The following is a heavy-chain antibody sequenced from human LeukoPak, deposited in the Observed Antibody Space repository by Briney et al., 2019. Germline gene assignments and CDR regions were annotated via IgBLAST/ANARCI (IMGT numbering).Heavy chain of an antibody. Sequence: AGGSLRLSCAASGFTFSSYAMHWVRQAPGKGLEWVAVISYDGSNKYYADSVKGRFTISRDNSKNTLYLQMNSLRAEDTAVYYCARTPGKVVVPAEWGQGTLVTVSS. V-gene: IGHV3-30*04. D-gene: IGHD2-2*01. J-gene: IGHJ4*02. CDR3: ARTPGKVVVPAE. CDR1: GFTFSSYA. CDR2: ISYDGSNK.